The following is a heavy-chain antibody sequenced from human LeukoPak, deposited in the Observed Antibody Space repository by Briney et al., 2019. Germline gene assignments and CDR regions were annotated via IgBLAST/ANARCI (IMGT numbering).Heavy chain of an antibody. CDR1: GYSISSGYY. V-gene: IGHV4-38-2*02. CDR3: AGTYDFWSAYFEY. D-gene: IGHD3-3*01. Sequence: SETLSLTCTVSGYSISSGYYWGWIRQPPGKGLEWIGSIYHSGSTYYNPSLKSRVTISVDTSKNQFSLKLSSVTAADTAVYYCAGTYDFWSAYFEYWGQGTLVTVSS. J-gene: IGHJ4*02. CDR2: IYHSGST.